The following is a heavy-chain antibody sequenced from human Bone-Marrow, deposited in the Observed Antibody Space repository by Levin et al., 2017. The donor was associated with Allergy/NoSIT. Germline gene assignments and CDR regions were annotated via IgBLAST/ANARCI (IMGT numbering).Heavy chain of an antibody. CDR1: GGSISSGGYY. CDR3: ARVLGFDGDYDFWFDP. CDR2: IYYSGST. D-gene: IGHD4-17*01. V-gene: IGHV4-31*03. Sequence: SETLSLTCTVSGGSISSGGYYWSWIRQHPGKGLEWIGYIYYSGSTYYNPSLKSRVTISVDTSKNQFSLKLSSVTAADTAVYYCARVLGFDGDYDFWFDPWGQGTLVTVSS. J-gene: IGHJ5*02.